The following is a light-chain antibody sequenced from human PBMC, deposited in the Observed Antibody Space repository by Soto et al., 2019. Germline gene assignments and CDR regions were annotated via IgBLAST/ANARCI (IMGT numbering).Light chain of an antibody. V-gene: IGKV4-1*01. Sequence: EIVMAQFPETLAVSVGERATIKCRSSQSLLHSSDNRNYLTWYQQKPGQPPKLLIYWASTRQSGVPARFSGSGSGTEFTLTISSLQSEDFAVYYCQQYNNWPPWTFGQGTKVDIK. CDR2: WAS. J-gene: IGKJ1*01. CDR1: QSLLHSSDNRNY. CDR3: QQYNNWPPWT.